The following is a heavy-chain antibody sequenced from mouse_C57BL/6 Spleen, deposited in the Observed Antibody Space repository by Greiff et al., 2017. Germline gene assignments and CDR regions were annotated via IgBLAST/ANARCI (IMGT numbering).Heavy chain of an antibody. Sequence: QVQLQQPGAELVKPGASVKLSCKASGYTFTSYWMQWVKQRPGQGLEWIGEIDPSDSYTNYNQKFKGKATLTVDTSSSTAYMQLSSLTSEDSAVYYCARHGQLRLLPYYFDDWGQGTTLTVSS. CDR3: ARHGQLRLLPYYFDD. V-gene: IGHV1-50*01. D-gene: IGHD3-2*02. J-gene: IGHJ2*01. CDR1: GYTFTSYW. CDR2: IDPSDSYT.